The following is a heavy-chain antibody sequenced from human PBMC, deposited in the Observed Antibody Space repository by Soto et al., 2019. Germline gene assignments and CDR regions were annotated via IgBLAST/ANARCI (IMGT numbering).Heavy chain of an antibody. Sequence: VGCLRLSCAASGFSFSSYGMHWVRQAPGKGLEWVAVIWYDGSNKYYADSVKGRFTISRDNSKNTLYLQMNSLRAEDTAVYYCARDRKEKYSFDYWGQGTLVTSPQ. CDR2: IWYDGSNK. V-gene: IGHV3-33*01. J-gene: IGHJ4*02. CDR3: ARDRKEKYSFDY. CDR1: GFSFSSYG.